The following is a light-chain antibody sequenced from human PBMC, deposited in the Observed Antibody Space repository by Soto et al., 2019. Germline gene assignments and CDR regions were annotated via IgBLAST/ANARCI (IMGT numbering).Light chain of an antibody. Sequence: QSALTQPASVSGSPGQSITISCTGTSSDVGSYNLVSWYQQHPGKAPKLMIYEVSKRPSGVSNRFSGSKSGNTASLTISGLQAADEADYYCCSYAGSPWVFGGGTQLTVL. CDR2: EVS. J-gene: IGLJ3*02. CDR3: CSYAGSPWV. CDR1: SSDVGSYNL. V-gene: IGLV2-23*02.